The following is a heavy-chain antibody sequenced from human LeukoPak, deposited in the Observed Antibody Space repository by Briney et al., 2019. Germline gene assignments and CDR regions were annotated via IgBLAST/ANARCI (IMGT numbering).Heavy chain of an antibody. V-gene: IGHV3-11*01. D-gene: IGHD6-13*01. CDR2: ISSSGSTI. CDR3: ARDRAAAANWFDP. CDR1: GFTFSDYY. J-gene: IGHJ5*02. Sequence: GGSLRPSCAASGFTFSDYYMSWIRQAPGKGLEWVSYISSSGSTIYYADSVKGRFTISRDNAKNSLYLQMNSLRAEDTAVYYCARDRAAAANWFDPWGQGTLVTVSS.